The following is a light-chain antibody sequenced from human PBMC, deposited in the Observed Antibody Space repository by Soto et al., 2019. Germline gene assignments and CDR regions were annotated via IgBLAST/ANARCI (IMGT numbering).Light chain of an antibody. CDR1: QSVSSY. CDR2: AAS. J-gene: IGKJ1*01. Sequence: EIVLTQSPATLSLSPGERATLSCRASQSVSSYLAWYQQKPSQAPRLLIYAASNRATGIPARFSGSGSGTDFTLTISSLEPEYFAVYYCQQRSNLPWTFGQGTKVQIK. V-gene: IGKV3-11*01. CDR3: QQRSNLPWT.